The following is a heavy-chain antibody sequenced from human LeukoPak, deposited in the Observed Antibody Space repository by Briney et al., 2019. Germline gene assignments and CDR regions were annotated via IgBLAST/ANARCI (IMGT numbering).Heavy chain of an antibody. CDR1: GGSISSYY. V-gene: IGHV4-59*08. Sequence: PSETLSLTCTVSGGSISSYYWSWIRQPPGKGLEWIGYIYDSGSTNYNPSLKSRVTISVDASKNQFSLKLSSVTAADTAVYYCARVKGRLSWFDPWGQGTLFTVSS. J-gene: IGHJ5*02. CDR3: ARVKGRLSWFDP. CDR2: IYDSGST.